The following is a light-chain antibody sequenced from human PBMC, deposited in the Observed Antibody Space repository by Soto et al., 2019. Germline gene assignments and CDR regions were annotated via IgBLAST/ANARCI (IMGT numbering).Light chain of an antibody. CDR3: ETWDINTRV. V-gene: IGLV4-60*02. J-gene: IGLJ3*02. CDR1: SGHSTYI. Sequence: QSVPTQSSSASASLGSSVKLTCTLSSGHSTYIIAWHQQQPGKAPRYLMRLEGSGSYNKGSGVPDRFSGSSSGADRYLTISNLQFEDEADYYCETWDINTRVFGGGTKVTVL. CDR2: LEGSGSY.